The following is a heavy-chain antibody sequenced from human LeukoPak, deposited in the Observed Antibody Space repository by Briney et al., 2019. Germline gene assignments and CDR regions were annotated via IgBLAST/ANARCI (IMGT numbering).Heavy chain of an antibody. CDR2: IYYSGST. CDR1: GGSISSYY. J-gene: IGHJ5*02. D-gene: IGHD1-26*01. Sequence: ASETLSLTCTVSGGSISSYYWSWIRQPPGKGLEWIGYIYYSGSTNYNPSLKSRVSMSVDTSKNQFSLKVTSVTAADTAVYYCARVLSPWDRIDPWGRGILVTVSS. CDR3: ARVLSPWDRIDP. V-gene: IGHV4-59*01.